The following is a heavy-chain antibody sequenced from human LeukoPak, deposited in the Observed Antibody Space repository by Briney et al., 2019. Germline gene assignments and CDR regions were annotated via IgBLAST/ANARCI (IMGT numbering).Heavy chain of an antibody. D-gene: IGHD1-26*01. Sequence: GGSLRLSCAASGFTFDDYAMHWVRQAPGKGLEWVSGISWNSGSIGYAGSVKGRFTISRDNAKNSLYLQMNSLRAEDTAVYYCARYSGSYESYYFDYWGQGTLVTVSS. J-gene: IGHJ4*02. CDR2: ISWNSGSI. CDR1: GFTFDDYA. V-gene: IGHV3-9*01. CDR3: ARYSGSYESYYFDY.